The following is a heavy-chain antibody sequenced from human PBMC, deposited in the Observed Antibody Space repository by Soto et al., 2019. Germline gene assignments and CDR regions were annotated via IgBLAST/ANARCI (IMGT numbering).Heavy chain of an antibody. J-gene: IGHJ6*02. CDR3: ARHEEGPGFYYYYGMDV. CDR2: IDPSDSYT. V-gene: IGHV5-10-1*01. CDR1: GYSFTSYW. D-gene: IGHD3-10*01. Sequence: PGESLKISCKGSGYSFTSYWISWVRQMPGKGLEWMGRIDPSDSYTNYSPSFQGHVTISADKSISTAYLQWSSLKASDTAMYYCARHEEGPGFYYYYGMDVWGQGTTVTVSS.